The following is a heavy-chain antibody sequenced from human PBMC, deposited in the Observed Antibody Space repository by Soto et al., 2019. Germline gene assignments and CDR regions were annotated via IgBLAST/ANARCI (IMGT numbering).Heavy chain of an antibody. CDR3: TRDASRDSSARGWFDP. CDR1: GFAFRSFT. J-gene: IGHJ5*02. CDR2: ISSNSAYI. V-gene: IGHV3-21*01. Sequence: GGSLRLSCAASGFAFRSFTMNWFRQAPGKGLEWVSTISSNSAYIYYTDALRGRFTISRDNAKNSLHLQMNSLRAEDTAVYYCTRDASRDSSARGWFDPWGPGTLVTVSS. D-gene: IGHD6-13*01.